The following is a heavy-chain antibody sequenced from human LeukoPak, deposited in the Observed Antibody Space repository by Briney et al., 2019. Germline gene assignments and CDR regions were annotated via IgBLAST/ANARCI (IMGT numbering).Heavy chain of an antibody. Sequence: GGSLRLSCAASGFTFSTFWMSWVRQAPGKGLEWVSGINWNGGSTGYADSVKGRFTISRDNAKNSLYLQMNSLRAEDTALYYCARGGSSSWWFDPWGQGTLVTVSS. D-gene: IGHD6-6*01. CDR3: ARGGSSSWWFDP. V-gene: IGHV3-20*04. CDR1: GFTFSTFW. J-gene: IGHJ5*02. CDR2: INWNGGST.